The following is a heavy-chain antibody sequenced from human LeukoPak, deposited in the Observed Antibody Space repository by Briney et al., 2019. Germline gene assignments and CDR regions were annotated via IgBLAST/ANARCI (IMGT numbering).Heavy chain of an antibody. CDR1: GFTFSNYG. V-gene: IGHV3-33*01. Sequence: GGSLRLSCAASGFTFSNYGMHWVRQAPGKGLGWVAVIWYDGSNEYYADSVKGRFTISRDNSKNTLYLQMNSLRAEDTAVYYCARGGRYCSSSSCHLGDYWGQGTLVTVSS. D-gene: IGHD2-2*01. J-gene: IGHJ4*02. CDR3: ARGGRYCSSSSCHLGDY. CDR2: IWYDGSNE.